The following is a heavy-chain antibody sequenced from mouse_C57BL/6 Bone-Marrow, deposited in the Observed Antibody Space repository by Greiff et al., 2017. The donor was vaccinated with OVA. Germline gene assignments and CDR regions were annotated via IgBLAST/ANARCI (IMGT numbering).Heavy chain of an antibody. CDR1: GFTFSDYY. CDR3: ARTVGGYFDV. CDR2: ISNGGGST. Sequence: EVKLVESGGGLVQPGGSLKLSCAASGFTFSDYYMYWVRQTPEKRLEWVAYISNGGGSTYYPDTVTGRFTISRDNAKNTLYLQMSRLKSEDTAMYYCARTVGGYFDVWGTGTTVTVSS. J-gene: IGHJ1*03. V-gene: IGHV5-12*01. D-gene: IGHD1-1*01.